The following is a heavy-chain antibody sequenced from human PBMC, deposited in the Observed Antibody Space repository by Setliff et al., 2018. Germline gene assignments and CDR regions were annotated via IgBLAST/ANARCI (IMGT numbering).Heavy chain of an antibody. V-gene: IGHV4-39*01. CDR3: ARAFDSSGYYGESHTHYFDN. Sequence: SETLSLTCTVSGGSISSSSYQWGWVRQTPGKGLEWIGSIYYSGSTYYNPSLKSRVTISVDTSKNQFSLNLYSVTAADTAVYYCARAFDSSGYYGESHTHYFDNWGQGTLVTVSS. CDR1: GGSISSSSYQ. CDR2: IYYSGST. J-gene: IGHJ4*02. D-gene: IGHD3-22*01.